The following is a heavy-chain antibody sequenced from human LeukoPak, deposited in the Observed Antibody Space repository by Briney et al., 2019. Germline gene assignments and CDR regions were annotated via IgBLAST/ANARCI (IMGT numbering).Heavy chain of an antibody. D-gene: IGHD3-10*01. V-gene: IGHV3-21*01. CDR3: ATEIRGRGDY. J-gene: IGHJ4*02. CDR2: ISSSSSYI. Sequence: NPGESLRLSCAASGFTLSSYSMNWVRQAPGKGLEWVSSISSSSSYIHYADSVKGRFSISRDNAKNSLYLQMNSLRAEDTAVYYCATEIRGRGDYWGQGTLVTVSS. CDR1: GFTLSSYS.